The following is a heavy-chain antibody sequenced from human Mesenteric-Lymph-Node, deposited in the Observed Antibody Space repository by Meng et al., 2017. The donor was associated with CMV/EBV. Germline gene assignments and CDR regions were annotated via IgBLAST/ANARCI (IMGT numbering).Heavy chain of an antibody. CDR1: GYTFTSYG. CDR2: ISAYNGNT. V-gene: IGHV1-18*01. Sequence: ASVKVSCKASGYTFTSYGISWVRQAPGQGLEWMGWISAYNGNTNYAQKLQGRVTMTTDTSTSTAYMELSSLRSEDTAVYYCARASVGATVDYYYYGMDVWGQGTTVTVSS. CDR3: ARASVGATVDYYYYGMDV. D-gene: IGHD1-26*01. J-gene: IGHJ6*02.